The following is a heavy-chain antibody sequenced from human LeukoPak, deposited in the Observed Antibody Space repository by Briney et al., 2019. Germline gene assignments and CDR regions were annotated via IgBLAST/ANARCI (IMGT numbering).Heavy chain of an antibody. CDR1: GYSISSGYY. D-gene: IGHD5-18*01. CDR3: ASVDTAMVIVDY. CDR2: IYYSGST. J-gene: IGHJ4*02. Sequence: SETLSLTCAVSGYSISSGYYWGWIRQPPGKGLEWIGSIYYSGSTYYNPSLKSRVTISVDTSKNQFSLKLSSVTAADTAVYYCASVDTAMVIVDYWGQGTLVTVSS. V-gene: IGHV4-38-2*01.